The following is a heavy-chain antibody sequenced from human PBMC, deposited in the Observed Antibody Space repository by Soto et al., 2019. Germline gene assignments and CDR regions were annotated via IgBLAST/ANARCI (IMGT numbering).Heavy chain of an antibody. Sequence: GASVKVSCKTSGDSFSKYTVNWVRQAPRQGLEWLGGIMPRFGTTNYAPTLQDRVTITADESMNTVYMELSSLRSEDTALYYCARGRGLYNSGRSQLDSWGQGTLVTVSS. J-gene: IGHJ4*02. CDR1: GDSFSKYT. CDR2: IMPRFGTT. V-gene: IGHV1-69*13. CDR3: ARGRGLYNSGRSQLDS. D-gene: IGHD1-1*01.